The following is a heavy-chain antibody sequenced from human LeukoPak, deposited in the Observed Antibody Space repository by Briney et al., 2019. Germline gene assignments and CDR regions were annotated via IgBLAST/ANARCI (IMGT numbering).Heavy chain of an antibody. Sequence: ASVKVSCKASGYTFTSNYIHWVRQAPGQGLELMGMFYPRDGSTSYAQKFQGRVTVTRDTSTSTVHMELSGLRSEDTAVYYCARDQEGFDYWGQGTLVTVSS. CDR2: FYPRDGST. V-gene: IGHV1-46*01. J-gene: IGHJ4*02. CDR1: GYTFTSNY. CDR3: ARDQEGFDY.